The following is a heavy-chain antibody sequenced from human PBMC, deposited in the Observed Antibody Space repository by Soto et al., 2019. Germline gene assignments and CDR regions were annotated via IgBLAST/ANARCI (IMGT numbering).Heavy chain of an antibody. CDR2: IYYSGST. CDR1: GGTIGSYC. D-gene: IGHD4-4*01. Sequence: SQTMCLSWTVAGGTIGSYCCSWIRQPPGKGLEWIGYIYYSGSTNYNPSLKSRVTISVDTSKNQFSLKLSSVTAADTAVYYCAREAWTTVTTTSHDYYYYYYMDVWGKGTTVTVSS. J-gene: IGHJ6*03. CDR3: AREAWTTVTTTSHDYYYYYYMDV. V-gene: IGHV4-59*01.